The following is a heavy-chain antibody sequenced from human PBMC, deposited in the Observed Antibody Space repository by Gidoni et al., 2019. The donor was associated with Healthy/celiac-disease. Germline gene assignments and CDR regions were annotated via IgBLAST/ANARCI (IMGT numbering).Heavy chain of an antibody. V-gene: IGHV4-34*01. CDR2: INDSGST. Sequence: QVQLQQWGAGLLKPAETLSLTCAVYGGSFSGYYWSWIRQPPGKGLEWIGEINDSGSTNYNPSLKSRVTISVDTSKNQFSLKLSSVTAADTAVYYCARGSCGSQKCRARTPPNWFDPWGQGTLVTVSS. D-gene: IGHD5-18*01. CDR3: ARGSCGSQKCRARTPPNWFDP. J-gene: IGHJ5*02. CDR1: GGSFSGYY.